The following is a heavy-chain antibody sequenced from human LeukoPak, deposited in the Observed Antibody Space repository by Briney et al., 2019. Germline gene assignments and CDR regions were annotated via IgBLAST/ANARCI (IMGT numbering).Heavy chain of an antibody. CDR3: ARDIWDYDSSGGMGY. CDR2: IIPIFGTA. CDR1: GGTFSSYA. Sequence: GASVKVSCKASGGTFSSYAISWVRQAPGQGLEWMGGIIPIFGTANYAQKFQGRVTITADKSTSTAYMELSSLRSEDTAVYYCARDIWDYDSSGGMGYWGQGTLVTVSS. D-gene: IGHD3-22*01. V-gene: IGHV1-69*06. J-gene: IGHJ4*02.